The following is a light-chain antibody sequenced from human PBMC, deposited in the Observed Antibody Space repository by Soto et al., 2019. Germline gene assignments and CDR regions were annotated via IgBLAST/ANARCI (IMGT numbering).Light chain of an antibody. CDR3: QHYDTSPFI. V-gene: IGKV3-20*01. Sequence: EIALTQSPGTLSLSPGERATLSCRASESVRGGFLAWYQQKPGQAPRLLLFGVSSRAAGIPDRFSGSGSGTDFTLTISRLEPEDFAVYFCQHYDTSPFIFGPGTKVDIK. CDR2: GVS. J-gene: IGKJ3*01. CDR1: ESVRGGF.